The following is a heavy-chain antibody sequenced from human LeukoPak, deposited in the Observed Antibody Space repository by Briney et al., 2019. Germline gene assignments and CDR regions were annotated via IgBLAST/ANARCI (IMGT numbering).Heavy chain of an antibody. J-gene: IGHJ4*02. CDR3: TRVGYIDEGIDY. D-gene: IGHD5-24*01. V-gene: IGHV3-7*04. CDR1: GFTFSTYS. Sequence: GGSLRFSCAASGFTFSTYSMNWVRQAPGKGLEWVANIKQDGSKKSYVDSVKGRFTISRDNAKNSLYLQMNSLRAEDTAIYYCTRVGYIDEGIDYWGQGTLVTVSS. CDR2: IKQDGSKK.